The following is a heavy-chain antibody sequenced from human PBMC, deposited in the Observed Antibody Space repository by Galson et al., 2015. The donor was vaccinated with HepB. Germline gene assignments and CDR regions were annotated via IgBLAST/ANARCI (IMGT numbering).Heavy chain of an antibody. V-gene: IGHV3-48*03. CDR2: ISSSGSTI. CDR3: ARILIQLWPHYYYYYGMDV. J-gene: IGHJ6*02. D-gene: IGHD5-18*01. Sequence: SLRLSCAASGFTFSSYEMNWVRQAPGKGLEWVSYISSSGSTIYYADSVKGRFTISRDNAKNSLYLQMNSLRAEDTAVYYCARILIQLWPHYYYYYGMDVWGQGTTVTVSS. CDR1: GFTFSSYE.